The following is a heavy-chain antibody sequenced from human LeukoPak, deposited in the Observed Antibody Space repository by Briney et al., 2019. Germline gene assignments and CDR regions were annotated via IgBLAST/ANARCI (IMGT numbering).Heavy chain of an antibody. J-gene: IGHJ4*02. D-gene: IGHD2-8*01. V-gene: IGHV4-34*01. CDR3: ARSVYTNRGSKVHLDY. Sequence: PSETLSLTCAVSGASISGSGYYWSWIRQPPGKGLEWIGEINHSGSTNYNPSLKSRVTISVGTSKNQFSLKLSSVTAADTAVFYCARSVYTNRGSKVHLDYWGQGTLVTVSS. CDR1: GASISGSGYY. CDR2: INHSGST.